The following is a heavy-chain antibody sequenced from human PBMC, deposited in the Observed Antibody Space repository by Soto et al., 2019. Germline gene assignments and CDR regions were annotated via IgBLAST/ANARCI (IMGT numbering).Heavy chain of an antibody. J-gene: IGHJ3*02. CDR1: GGTFNNYA. V-gene: IGHV1-69*01. D-gene: IGHD3-10*02. CDR2: IIPLFGTT. Sequence: QVQLVQSGAEVKKPGSSVKVSCKASGGTFNNYAISWVRQAPGQGLEWMGGIIPLFGTTNYAQKFQGRVTITADESTSTAYMELSSLRSEDTAFYYCARPRSHYYVRSAERAFDIWGQGTMVTVSS. CDR3: ARPRSHYYVRSAERAFDI.